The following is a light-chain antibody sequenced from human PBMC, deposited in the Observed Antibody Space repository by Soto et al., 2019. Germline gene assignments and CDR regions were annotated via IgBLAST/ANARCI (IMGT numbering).Light chain of an antibody. V-gene: IGLV2-14*01. CDR3: SSYTSTNTVV. J-gene: IGLJ2*01. Sequence: QSALTQPASVSGSPGQSITISCTGTSSDVGGYNYVSWYQQHPGKAPKLMIYDVGNRPSGVSNRFSGSKSDNTASLTISGLQAEDEADYYCSSYTSTNTVVFGGGTKLTVL. CDR2: DVG. CDR1: SSDVGGYNY.